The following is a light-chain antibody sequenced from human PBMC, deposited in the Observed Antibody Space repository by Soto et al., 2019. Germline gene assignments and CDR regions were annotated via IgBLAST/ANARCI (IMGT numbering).Light chain of an antibody. Sequence: IVLTQSPGTLSSSPGERATLSFRASQDVDTYLAWYQQRPGQAPRLLIYGASSRATGIPDRFSGSGSGTDFTLTISRLEPEDFAVYYCQQYGSSPITFGQGTRLEI. V-gene: IGKV3-20*01. CDR3: QQYGSSPIT. CDR1: QDVDTY. CDR2: GAS. J-gene: IGKJ5*01.